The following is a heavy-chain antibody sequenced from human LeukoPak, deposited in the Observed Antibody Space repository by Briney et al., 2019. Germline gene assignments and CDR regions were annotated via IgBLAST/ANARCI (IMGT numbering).Heavy chain of an antibody. CDR1: GGSISSYY. CDR2: IYYSGST. D-gene: IGHD3-3*01. V-gene: IGHV4-39*07. Sequence: PSETLSLTCTVSGGSISSYYWGWIRQPPGKGLEWIGSIYYSGSTYYNPSLKSRVTISVDTSKNQFSLKLSSVTAADTAVYYCARAPKLRFLEWLFRNNWFDPWGQGTLVTVSS. CDR3: ARAPKLRFLEWLFRNNWFDP. J-gene: IGHJ5*02.